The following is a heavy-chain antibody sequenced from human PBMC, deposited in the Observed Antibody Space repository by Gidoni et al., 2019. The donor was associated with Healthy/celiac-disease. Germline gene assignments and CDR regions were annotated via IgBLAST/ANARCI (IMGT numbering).Heavy chain of an antibody. CDR2: SRRSSSNI. CDR3: ARERGGGIWFGELFDY. J-gene: IGHJ4*02. Sequence: EVQLVESVGGLVQPGGSLRLSCAASGFTFSSSSLNWVRQAPGKRLEWVSYSRRSSSNIYYADSGKGRFTIARDNAKNSLYLQMNSLRDEDTAVYDWARERGGGIWFGELFDYWGQGTLVTVSS. D-gene: IGHD3-10*01. V-gene: IGHV3-48*02. CDR1: GFTFSSSS.